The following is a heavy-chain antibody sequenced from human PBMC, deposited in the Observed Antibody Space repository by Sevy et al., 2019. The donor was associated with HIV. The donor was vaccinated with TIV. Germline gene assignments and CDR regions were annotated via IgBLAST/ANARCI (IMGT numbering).Heavy chain of an antibody. D-gene: IGHD3-22*01. CDR3: AGMGNYYDSSGYYPLKF. Sequence: ASVKVSCRTSGYTFSGYYVHWLRQAPGQGLEWMGWINPGSGGTFFAKNFQDRVTLTLDTSITTAYMELSSLRLVDAVIYYGAGMGNYYDSSGYYPLKFWGQGTMVTVSS. CDR1: GYTFSGYY. CDR2: INPGSGGT. V-gene: IGHV1-2*02. J-gene: IGHJ4*02.